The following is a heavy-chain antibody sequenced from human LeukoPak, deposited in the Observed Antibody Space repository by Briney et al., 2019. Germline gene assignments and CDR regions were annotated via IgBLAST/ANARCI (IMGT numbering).Heavy chain of an antibody. V-gene: IGHV3-13*01. D-gene: IGHD4-23*01. CDR1: GFTFSSYD. J-gene: IGHJ2*01. CDR3: VRGSVTSVVSPHWYFDL. Sequence: GGSLRLSCAASGFTFSSYDMHWVRQATGKGLEWVSAIGTAGDTYYPGSVKGRFTISRENAKNSLYLQMNSLRAGDTAVYYCVRGSVTSVVSPHWYFDLWGRGTLVTVSS. CDR2: IGTAGDT.